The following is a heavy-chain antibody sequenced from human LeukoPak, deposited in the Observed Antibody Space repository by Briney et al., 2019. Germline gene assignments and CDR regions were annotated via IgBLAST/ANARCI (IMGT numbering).Heavy chain of an antibody. CDR3: ARDHHRRLYDSQARNTFDI. CDR2: ISSSSSTI. Sequence: GGSLRLSCAASGFTFSSYWMHWVRQAPGKGLEWVSYISSSSSTIYYADSVKGRFALSRDNAKNSLYLQMNSLRAGDTAVYYCARDHHRRLYDSQARNTFDIWGQGTMVTVSS. J-gene: IGHJ3*02. V-gene: IGHV3-48*01. D-gene: IGHD3-22*01. CDR1: GFTFSSYW.